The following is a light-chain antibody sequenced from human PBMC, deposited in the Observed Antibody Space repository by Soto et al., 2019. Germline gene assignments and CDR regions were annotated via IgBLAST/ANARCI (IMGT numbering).Light chain of an antibody. V-gene: IGLV3-21*04. CDR1: NIGSKG. J-gene: IGLJ2*01. CDR2: HDS. CDR3: HVWHRSSDHVL. Sequence: SYELTQPPSVSVAPGKTASITCGGDNIGSKGVHWYQQKPGQAPVLAIYHDSDRPSGIPERFSGSNSGNTATLTISRVEPGDEADYFCHVWHRSSDHVLFGGGTKLTVL.